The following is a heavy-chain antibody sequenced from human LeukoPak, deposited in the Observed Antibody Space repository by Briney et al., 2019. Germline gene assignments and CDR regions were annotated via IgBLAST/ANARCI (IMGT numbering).Heavy chain of an antibody. J-gene: IGHJ3*02. V-gene: IGHV3-64D*09. CDR2: ISSSGGSK. CDR1: GFTFSSYA. CDR3: AFLGGGWLDAFDI. D-gene: IGHD5-24*01. Sequence: GGSLRLSCSASGFTFSSYAMHWVRQAPGKGLEYVSTISSSGGSKYYIDSVKGRFTISRDSSKNTLYLQMSSLRAEDTAVYYCAFLGGGWLDAFDIWGQGTMVTVSS.